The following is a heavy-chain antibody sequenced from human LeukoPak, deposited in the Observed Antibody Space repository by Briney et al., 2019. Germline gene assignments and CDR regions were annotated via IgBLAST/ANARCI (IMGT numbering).Heavy chain of an antibody. CDR2: IIPIFGTA. CDR1: GGTFSSYA. CDR3: ARVPTYCSGGSCFHYYYGMDV. Sequence: SVKVSCKASGGTFSSYAISWVRQAPGQGLEWMGGIIPIFGTANYAQKFQGRVTITADESTSTAYMELSSLRSEDTAVYYCARVPTYCSGGSCFHYYYGMDVWGQGTTVTVSS. V-gene: IGHV1-69*13. J-gene: IGHJ6*02. D-gene: IGHD2-15*01.